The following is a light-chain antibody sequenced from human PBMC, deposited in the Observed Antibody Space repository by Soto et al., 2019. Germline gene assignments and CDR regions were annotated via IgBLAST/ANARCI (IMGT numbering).Light chain of an antibody. Sequence: QSALTQPASVSGSPGQSITISCTGTSSDVGSYNLVSWYQQHPGKAPKLMISEVSKRPSGVSSCFSGSKSGTTASLTISGLQAEDEADYYCCSYGGSTYGFGTGTKLTVL. V-gene: IGLV2-23*02. J-gene: IGLJ1*01. CDR3: CSYGGSTYG. CDR1: SSDVGSYNL. CDR2: EVS.